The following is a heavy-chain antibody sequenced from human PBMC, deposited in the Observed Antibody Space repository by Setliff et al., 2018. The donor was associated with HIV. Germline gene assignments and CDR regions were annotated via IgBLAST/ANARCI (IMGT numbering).Heavy chain of an antibody. CDR3: ARVVVRGVTFIAEYFQH. CDR1: GYTFTSYG. D-gene: IGHD3-10*01. V-gene: IGHV1-18*01. CDR2: ISAYNGNT. Sequence: GASVKVSCKASGYTFTSYGISWVRQAPGQGLEWMGWISAYNGNTNYAQKLQGRVTMTTDTSTSTAYMELRSLRSDDTAVYYRARVVVRGVTFIAEYFQHWGQGTQVTVSS. J-gene: IGHJ1*01.